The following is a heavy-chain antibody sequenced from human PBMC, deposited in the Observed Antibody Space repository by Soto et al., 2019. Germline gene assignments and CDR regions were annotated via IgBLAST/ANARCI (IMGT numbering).Heavy chain of an antibody. CDR3: ASMIGDPVLSFDS. J-gene: IGHJ5*01. V-gene: IGHV4-59*01. Sequence: QVQLQESGPGLVKPSETLSLTCTVSGGSISSYYWSWIRQPPGKGLEWIGFIFYSGSTSYNPSLKTRVTTSIDTSEYQFSLKLNSVTAAATAVYYCASMIGDPVLSFDSWGQGTLVAVSS. CDR2: IFYSGST. CDR1: GGSISSYY. D-gene: IGHD3-10*02.